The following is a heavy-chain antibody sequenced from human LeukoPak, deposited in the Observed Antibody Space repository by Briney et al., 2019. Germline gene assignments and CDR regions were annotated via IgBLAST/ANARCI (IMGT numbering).Heavy chain of an antibody. D-gene: IGHD3-10*01. J-gene: IGHJ5*02. CDR2: VYYSGST. CDR1: GDSINSDY. CDR3: ARGGYYGSGNDFRFDP. Sequence: SETLSLTCTVSGDSINSDYWSWIRQPPGKGLEWIGYVYYSGSTNYNPSLKSRVTISVDTSKNQFSLKLSSVTAADTAVYYCARGGYYGSGNDFRFDPWGQGTLVTVSS. V-gene: IGHV4-59*01.